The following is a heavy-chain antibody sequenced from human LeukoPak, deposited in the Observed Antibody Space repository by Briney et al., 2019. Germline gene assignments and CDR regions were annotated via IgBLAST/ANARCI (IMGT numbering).Heavy chain of an antibody. CDR3: ARSGYSGYDGYWFDP. V-gene: IGHV2-70*04. CDR1: GFSLSTSGMR. J-gene: IGHJ5*02. D-gene: IGHD5-12*01. Sequence: SGPALVKPXQTLTLTCTFSGFSLSTSGMRVSWIRQPPGKALEWLARIDWDDDKFYSTSLKTRLTISKDTSKNQVVLTMTNMDPVDTATYYCARSGYSGYDGYWFDPWGQGSLVTVSS. CDR2: IDWDDDK.